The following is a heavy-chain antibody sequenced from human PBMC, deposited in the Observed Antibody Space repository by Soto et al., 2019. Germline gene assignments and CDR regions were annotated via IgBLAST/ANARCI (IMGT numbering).Heavy chain of an antibody. CDR3: ARLLPLWSPYYYFDY. V-gene: IGHV4-38-2*01. CDR2: IYHSGST. J-gene: IGHJ4*02. D-gene: IGHD5-18*01. Sequence: PSETLSLTCAVSGYSISSGYYWGWIRQPPGKGLEWIGSIYHSGSTYYNPSLKSRVTISVDTSKNQFSLKLSSVTAADTAVYYCARLLPLWSPYYYFDYWGQGTLVTVSS. CDR1: GYSISSGYY.